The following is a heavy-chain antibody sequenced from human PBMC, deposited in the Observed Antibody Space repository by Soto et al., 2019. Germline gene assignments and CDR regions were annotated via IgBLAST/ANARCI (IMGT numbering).Heavy chain of an antibody. CDR2: INPSGGST. V-gene: IGHV1-46*01. Sequence: GASVKVSCKASGYTFITHYMHWVRQAPGQGLEWMGIINPSGGSTTYALKFQGRVTLTRDTSTSTVYMELSSLRFEDTAVYYCAREYSSSLDYWGQGTLVTVSS. J-gene: IGHJ4*02. CDR3: AREYSSSLDY. D-gene: IGHD6-13*01. CDR1: GYTFITHY.